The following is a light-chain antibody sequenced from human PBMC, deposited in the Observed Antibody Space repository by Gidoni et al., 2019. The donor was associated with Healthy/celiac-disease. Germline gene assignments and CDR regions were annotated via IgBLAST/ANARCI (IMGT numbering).Light chain of an antibody. V-gene: IGKV3-15*01. CDR3: QQYSNWPPYT. J-gene: IGKJ2*01. CDR2: GAS. CDR1: QSVSSN. Sequence: EIVMTQSPATLSVSPGERATLSCRASQSVSSNLDWYQQKHGQAPRLLIYGASTRATGIPARFSGSGSGTEFTLTISSLQSEDFAVDYCQQYSNWPPYTFGQGTRLEIK.